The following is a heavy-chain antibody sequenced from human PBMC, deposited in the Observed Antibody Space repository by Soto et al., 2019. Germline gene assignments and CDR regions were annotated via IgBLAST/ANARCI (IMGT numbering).Heavy chain of an antibody. Sequence: PSETLSLTCTVSGDSISAYSWSWVRQPPGKGLEWIGNIHYNGNTKYNPSLKSRVTMSLDTSKNQFSLRLISVTAADTAKYFCAREGNLGRWLQPPDFWGQGTLVTVSS. CDR2: IHYNGNT. CDR3: AREGNLGRWLQPPDF. J-gene: IGHJ4*02. D-gene: IGHD5-12*01. V-gene: IGHV4-59*01. CDR1: GDSISAYS.